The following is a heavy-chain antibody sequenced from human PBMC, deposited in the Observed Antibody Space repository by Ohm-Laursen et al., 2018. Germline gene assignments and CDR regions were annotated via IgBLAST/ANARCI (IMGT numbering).Heavy chain of an antibody. D-gene: IGHD3-10*01. CDR3: ARDYGSGANSGSTYFDY. Sequence: RSLRLSCAASGFTFSSYGMHWVRQAPGKGLEWVAVIWYDGSNKYYADSVKGRFTISRDNSKNTLYLQMNSLRAEDTAVYYCARDYGSGANSGSTYFDYWGQGTLVTVSS. V-gene: IGHV3-33*01. J-gene: IGHJ4*02. CDR1: GFTFSSYG. CDR2: IWYDGSNK.